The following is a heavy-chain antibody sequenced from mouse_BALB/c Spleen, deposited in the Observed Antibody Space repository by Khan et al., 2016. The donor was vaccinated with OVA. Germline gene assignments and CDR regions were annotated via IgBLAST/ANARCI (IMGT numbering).Heavy chain of an antibody. J-gene: IGHJ4*01. CDR1: GYSITSDYA. Sequence: EVQLQESGPDLVKPSQSLSLTCTVTGYSITSDYAWNWIRQFPGNKLEWMGYISYSGSTTYNPSLKSRISITRDTSNDQFFLPLKSVTSEDTATYYGASELGRYDALDYWGQGTSVTVAS. D-gene: IGHD4-1*01. CDR2: ISYSGST. CDR3: ASELGRYDALDY. V-gene: IGHV3-2*02.